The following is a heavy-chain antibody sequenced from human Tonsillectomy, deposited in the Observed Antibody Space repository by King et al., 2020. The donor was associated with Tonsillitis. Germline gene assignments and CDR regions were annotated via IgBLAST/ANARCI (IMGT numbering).Heavy chain of an antibody. CDR2: IRDDGSNK. Sequence: QLVESGGGVVQPGGSLRLSCAASGFTFSSYGMHWVRQAPGKGLEWVAFIRDDGSNKYYADSVKGRFTISRDKSKNTLYLQMNSLRAEDTAVYYCAKVLGVVVAATKDTYYYGMDVWGQGTTVTVSS. V-gene: IGHV3-30*02. J-gene: IGHJ6*02. D-gene: IGHD2-15*01. CDR1: GFTFSSYG. CDR3: AKVLGVVVAATKDTYYYGMDV.